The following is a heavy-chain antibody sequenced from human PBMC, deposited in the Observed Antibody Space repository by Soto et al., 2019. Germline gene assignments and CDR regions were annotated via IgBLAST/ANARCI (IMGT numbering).Heavy chain of an antibody. D-gene: IGHD5-12*01. Sequence: QVQLVQSGTEVKKPGSSVKVSCKASGGTFSSYTINWVRQAPGQGLEWMGRIIPLLDITNYAQKFQGRVTSMADKSTSGGCMEVTRRRAEDTAVYYWGCGYSRGTYNDCDMDVGGHGTTVTVSS. CDR1: GGTFSSYT. CDR3: GCGYSRGTYNDCDMDV. CDR2: IIPLLDIT. V-gene: IGHV1-69*02. J-gene: IGHJ6*01.